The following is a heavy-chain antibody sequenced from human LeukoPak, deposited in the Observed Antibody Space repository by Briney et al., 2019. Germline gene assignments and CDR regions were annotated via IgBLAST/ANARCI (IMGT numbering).Heavy chain of an antibody. CDR3: ARDYGSGSYYYYYYSMDV. Sequence: PGGSLRLSCAASGFTFSSYSMNWVRQAPGKGLEWVSSISSSSSYIYYADSVKGRFTISRDNAKNSLYLQMNSLRAEDTAVYYCARDYGSGSYYYYYYSMDVWGQGTTVTVSS. J-gene: IGHJ6*02. CDR2: ISSSSSYI. CDR1: GFTFSSYS. V-gene: IGHV3-21*01. D-gene: IGHD3-10*01.